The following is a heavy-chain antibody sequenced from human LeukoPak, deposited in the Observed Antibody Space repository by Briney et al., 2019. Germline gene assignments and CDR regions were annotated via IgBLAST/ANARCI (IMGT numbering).Heavy chain of an antibody. Sequence: PSETLSLTCTVSSGSISSYYWSWIRQPPGKGLEWIGYIYYSGSTNYNPSLKSRVTISVDTSKNQFSLKLSSVTAADTAVYYCARDLYFQHWGQGTLVTVSS. CDR1: SGSISSYY. J-gene: IGHJ1*01. V-gene: IGHV4-59*01. CDR2: IYYSGST. CDR3: ARDLYFQH.